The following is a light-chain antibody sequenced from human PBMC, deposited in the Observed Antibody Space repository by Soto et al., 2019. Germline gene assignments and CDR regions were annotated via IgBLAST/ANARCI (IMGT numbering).Light chain of an antibody. V-gene: IGKV3-11*01. Sequence: ETVLTQSPATLSLSPGERATLSCRASQSVSNYLAWYQQKPGQAPRLLIYDASNRATGIPARFSGSGSGTDFTLTISSLEPADFAVYYCQQRSNWPLTFGGGTKVDIK. CDR1: QSVSNY. J-gene: IGKJ4*01. CDR2: DAS. CDR3: QQRSNWPLT.